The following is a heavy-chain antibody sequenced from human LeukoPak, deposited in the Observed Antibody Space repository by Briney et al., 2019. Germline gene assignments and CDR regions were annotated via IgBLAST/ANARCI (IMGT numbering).Heavy chain of an antibody. D-gene: IGHD6-19*01. V-gene: IGHV3-48*04. J-gene: IGHJ3*02. Sequence: PGGSLRLSCAASRFTFSSYGMAWVRQAPGKGLEWVSYITSSGRSIYYADSVKGRFTISRENAKNSLYLQMNSLRAEDTAVYYCARERLNAFDIWGQGTMVTVSS. CDR1: RFTFSSYG. CDR3: ARERLNAFDI. CDR2: ITSSGRSI.